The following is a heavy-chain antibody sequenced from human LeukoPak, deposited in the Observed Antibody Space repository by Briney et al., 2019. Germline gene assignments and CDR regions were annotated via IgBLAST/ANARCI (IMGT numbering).Heavy chain of an antibody. CDR1: GGSISRGGYS. Sequence: SETLSLTCAVSGGSISRGGYSWSWIRQPPGKGPEWIGYIYHNGNTYYNPSLKSRVTISVDRSKNRFSLKLSSLTSEDTAVYYCARDARGAAAADDAFDIWGQGTMVTVSS. V-gene: IGHV4-30-2*01. D-gene: IGHD6-13*01. CDR3: ARDARGAAAADDAFDI. J-gene: IGHJ3*02. CDR2: IYHNGNT.